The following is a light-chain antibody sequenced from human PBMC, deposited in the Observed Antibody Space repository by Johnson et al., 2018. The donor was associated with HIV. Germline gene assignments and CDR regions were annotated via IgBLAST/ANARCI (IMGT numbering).Light chain of an antibody. CDR3: GTWDNSLTPFSG. V-gene: IGLV1-51*02. J-gene: IGLJ1*01. Sequence: QSVLTQPPSVSAAPGQKVTISCSGSSSNIGNNYVSWYQQLPGTAPRLLIYENNKRPSGIPDRFSGSKSGTSATLGITGLQTGDEADYYCGTWDNSLTPFSGFGTATKVTVL. CDR1: SSNIGNNY. CDR2: ENN.